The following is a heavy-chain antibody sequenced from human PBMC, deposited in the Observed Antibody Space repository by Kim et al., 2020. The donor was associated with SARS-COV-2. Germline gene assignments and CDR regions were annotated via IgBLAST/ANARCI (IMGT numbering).Heavy chain of an antibody. Sequence: GGSLRLSCAASGFTFSSYAMSWVRQAPGKGLEWVSAISGSGGSTYYADSVKGRFTISRDNSKNTLYLQMNSLRAEDTAVYYCAKSLFPTVTTLADYWGQGTLVTGSS. J-gene: IGHJ4*02. V-gene: IGHV3-23*01. D-gene: IGHD4-17*01. CDR1: GFTFSSYA. CDR3: AKSLFPTVTTLADY. CDR2: ISGSGGST.